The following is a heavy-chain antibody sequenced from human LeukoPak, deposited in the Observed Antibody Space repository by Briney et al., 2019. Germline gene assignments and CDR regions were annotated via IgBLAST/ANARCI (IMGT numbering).Heavy chain of an antibody. CDR1: GGSISSGSYY. Sequence: PSETLSLTCTVSGGSISSGSYYWSWIRQPAGKGLEWIGRIYTSGSTNYNPSLKSRVTISVDTSKNQFSLKLSSVTAADTAVYYCARDGYSSGWYSGAFDIWGQGTMVTVSS. CDR2: IYTSGST. CDR3: ARDGYSSGWYSGAFDI. D-gene: IGHD6-19*01. J-gene: IGHJ3*02. V-gene: IGHV4-61*02.